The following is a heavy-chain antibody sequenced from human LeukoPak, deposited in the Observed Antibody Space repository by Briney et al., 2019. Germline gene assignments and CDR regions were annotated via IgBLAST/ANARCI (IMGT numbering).Heavy chain of an antibody. V-gene: IGHV4-31*03. CDR1: GGSISSGGYY. J-gene: IGHJ4*02. CDR3: ARRNSGYDPPPDY. D-gene: IGHD5-12*01. Sequence: PSETLSLTCTVSGGSISSGGYYWSWIRQHPGKGLEWIGYIYYSGSTYYNPSLKSRVTISVDTSKNQFSLKLSSVTAADTAVYYCARRNSGYDPPPDYWGQGTLVTVSS. CDR2: IYYSGST.